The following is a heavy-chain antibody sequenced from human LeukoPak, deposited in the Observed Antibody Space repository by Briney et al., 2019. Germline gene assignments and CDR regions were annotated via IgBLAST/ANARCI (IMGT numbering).Heavy chain of an antibody. D-gene: IGHD1-26*01. CDR1: RFTFSNYG. Sequence: GGSLRLSCAASRFTFSNYGVNWVRQAPGKGLEWVSYINSRSSTIYYADSVRGRFTISRDNAKNSLYLQMNSLKAEDTAIYYCAREVGPPQAFDIWGQGTMVTVSS. CDR3: AREVGPPQAFDI. V-gene: IGHV3-48*01. CDR2: INSRSSTI. J-gene: IGHJ3*02.